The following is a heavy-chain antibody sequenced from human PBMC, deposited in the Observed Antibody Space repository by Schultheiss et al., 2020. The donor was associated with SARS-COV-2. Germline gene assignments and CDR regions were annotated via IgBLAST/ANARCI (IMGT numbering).Heavy chain of an antibody. Sequence: SETLSLTCTVSGDSISSYYWSWIRQPPGKGLECIGYIYYSGSTNYNPSLKSRVTISVDTSKNQFSLKLSSVTAADTAVYYCARVGVVVVPAAIGGWFDPWGQGTLVTVSS. D-gene: IGHD2-2*02. CDR3: ARVGVVVVPAAIGGWFDP. CDR1: GDSISSYY. CDR2: IYYSGST. V-gene: IGHV4-59*08. J-gene: IGHJ5*02.